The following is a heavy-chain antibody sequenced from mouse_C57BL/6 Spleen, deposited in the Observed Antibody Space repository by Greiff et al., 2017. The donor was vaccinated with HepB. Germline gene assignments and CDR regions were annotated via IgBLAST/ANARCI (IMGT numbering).Heavy chain of an antibody. D-gene: IGHD2-5*01. J-gene: IGHJ2*01. CDR2: ISNGGGST. V-gene: IGHV5-12*01. CDR3: ARLGYSNYFDY. CDR1: GFTFSDYY. Sequence: EVNVVESGGGLVQPGGSLKLSCAASGFTFSDYYMYWVRQTPEKRLEWVAYISNGGGSTYYPDTVKGRFTISRDNAKNTLYLQMSRLKSEDTAMYYCARLGYSNYFDYWGQGTTLTVSS.